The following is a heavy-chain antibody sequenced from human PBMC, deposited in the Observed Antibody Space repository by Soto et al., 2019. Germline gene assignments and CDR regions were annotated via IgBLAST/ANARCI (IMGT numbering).Heavy chain of an antibody. CDR2: IWYDGSNK. CDR3: ARDVRSRRYDL. D-gene: IGHD3-10*02. Sequence: QVQLVESGGGVVQPGRSLRLSCAASGFTFRNYGMHWVRQAPGKGLEWLAVIWYDGSNKYYADSVKGRFTISRDNSKNTLYLEMNSLRGEDTAVDYCARDVRSRRYDLWGQGTLVIVSS. J-gene: IGHJ5*02. CDR1: GFTFRNYG. V-gene: IGHV3-33*01.